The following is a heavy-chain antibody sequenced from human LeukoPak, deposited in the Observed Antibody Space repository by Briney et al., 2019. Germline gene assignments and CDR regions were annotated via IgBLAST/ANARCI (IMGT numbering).Heavy chain of an antibody. CDR3: ASSALRYFDWFLNYYYYGMDV. V-gene: IGHV3-74*01. CDR1: GFSFSNYY. CDR2: IRGDGGDI. D-gene: IGHD3-9*01. Sequence: GGSLRLSCAASGFSFSNYYMHWVRQAPGKGLMWVSRIRGDGGDISFADSVQGRFTISRDNAINTLYLQMNSLRTEDTAVYYCASSALRYFDWFLNYYYYGMDVWGQGTTVTVSS. J-gene: IGHJ6*02.